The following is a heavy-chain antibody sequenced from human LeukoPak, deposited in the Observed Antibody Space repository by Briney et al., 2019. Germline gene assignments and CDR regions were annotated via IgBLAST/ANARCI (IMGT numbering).Heavy chain of an antibody. V-gene: IGHV3-48*01. CDR1: GFTLSSYS. J-gene: IGHJ4*02. CDR2: ISSGSTTI. D-gene: IGHD6-19*01. Sequence: GGSLRLSCALSGFTLSSYSMNWVRQAPGKGLEWVSYISSGSTTIYYADSVKGRFTISRDNAKNSLYLQMNSLRAEDTAVYYCARDVEQWLVRVYYFDYWGQGTLVTVSS. CDR3: ARDVEQWLVRVYYFDY.